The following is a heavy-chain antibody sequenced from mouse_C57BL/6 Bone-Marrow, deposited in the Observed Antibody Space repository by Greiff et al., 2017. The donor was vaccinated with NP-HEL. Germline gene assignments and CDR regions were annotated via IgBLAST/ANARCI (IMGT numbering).Heavy chain of an antibody. CDR3: ARSVTTVVAQYYFDF. J-gene: IGHJ2*03. D-gene: IGHD1-1*01. Sequence: QVQLQQPGAELVRPGSSVKLSCKASGYTFTSYWMDWVKQRPGQGLEWIGNIYPSDSETHYNQKFKDKATLTVDKSSSTAYMQLSSLTSEDSAVYYCARSVTTVVAQYYFDFGGRGTGLTVTA. V-gene: IGHV1-61*01. CDR1: GYTFTSYW. CDR2: IYPSDSET.